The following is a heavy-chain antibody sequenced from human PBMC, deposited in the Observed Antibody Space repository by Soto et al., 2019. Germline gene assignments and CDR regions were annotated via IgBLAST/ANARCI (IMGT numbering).Heavy chain of an antibody. CDR2: ISSSSSTI. CDR1: GFTFSSYS. CDR3: ARDRSVAMGPDYYYYYGMDV. Sequence: EVQLVESGGGLVQPGGSLRLSCAASGFTFSSYSMKWVRQAPGKGLEWVSYISSSSSTIYYADSVKGRFTISRDNAKNSLYLQMNSLRDEETAVYCCARDRSVAMGPDYYYYYGMDVWGQGPTVTVSS. V-gene: IGHV3-48*02. D-gene: IGHD2-2*01. J-gene: IGHJ6*02.